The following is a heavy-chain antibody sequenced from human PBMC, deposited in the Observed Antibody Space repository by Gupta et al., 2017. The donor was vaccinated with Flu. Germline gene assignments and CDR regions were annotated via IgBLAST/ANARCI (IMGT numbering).Heavy chain of an antibody. CDR3: ARIRGGYDYGSVGPTKAATDY. J-gene: IGHJ4*02. D-gene: IGHD5-12*01. CDR2: IFSNDEK. Sequence: QVTLKESGPVLVKPTETLTLTCTVSGFSLSNARMGVSWIRQPPGKALEWLAHIFSNDEKSYSTSLKSRLTISKDTSKSQVVLTMTNMDPVDTATYYCARIRGGYDYGSVGPTKAATDYWGQGTLVTVSS. CDR1: GFSLSNARMG. V-gene: IGHV2-26*01.